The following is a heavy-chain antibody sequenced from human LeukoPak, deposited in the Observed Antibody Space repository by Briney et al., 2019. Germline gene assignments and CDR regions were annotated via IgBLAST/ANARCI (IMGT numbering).Heavy chain of an antibody. J-gene: IGHJ4*02. CDR2: IKSKTDGGTT. CDR3: TTAEWLSYDY. V-gene: IGHV3-15*01. D-gene: IGHD3-3*01. Sequence: ETLSLTCAVYGGSFSGYYWSWIRQPPGKGLEWVGRIKSKTDGGTTDYAAPVKGRFTISRDDSKNTLYLQMNSLKTEDTAVYYCTTAEWLSYDYWGQGTLVTVSS. CDR1: GGSFSGYY.